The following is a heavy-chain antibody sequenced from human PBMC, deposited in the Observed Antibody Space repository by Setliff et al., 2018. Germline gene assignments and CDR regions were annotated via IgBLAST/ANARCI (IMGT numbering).Heavy chain of an antibody. J-gene: IGHJ6*03. D-gene: IGHD3-22*01. V-gene: IGHV1-69*05. CDR3: VREGVDSRSSTDYRYYMDV. CDR1: GGTFCSYG. Sequence: SVKVSCKASGGTFCSYGISWVRQAPGQGLEWMGGTIPMFGTTSYARQFQGRVTIITDESTSTAYMQLSSLGSEDTAVYYCVREGVDSRSSTDYRYYMDVWGKGTTVTVSS. CDR2: TIPMFGTT.